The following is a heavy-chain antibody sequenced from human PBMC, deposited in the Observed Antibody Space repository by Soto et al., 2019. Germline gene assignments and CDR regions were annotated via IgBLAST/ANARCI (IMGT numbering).Heavy chain of an antibody. V-gene: IGHV1-24*01. J-gene: IGHJ4*02. CDR1: GYTLTELS. D-gene: IGHD3-10*01. CDR3: ATVFSVRYYFDY. Sequence: ASVKVSCKVSGYTLTELSMHWVRQAPGKGLEWMGGFDPEDGETIYAQKFQGRVTMTEXXXXXXAXMXLXSXRSEXTAVYYCATVFSVRYYFDYWGQGTLVTVSS. CDR2: FDPEDGET.